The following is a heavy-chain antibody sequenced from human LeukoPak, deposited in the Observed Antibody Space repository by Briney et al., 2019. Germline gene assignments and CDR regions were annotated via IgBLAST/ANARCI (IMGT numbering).Heavy chain of an antibody. J-gene: IGHJ4*02. CDR2: INPSGGST. CDR3: ARNPQGGICGSDPIDY. V-gene: IGHV1-46*01. Sequence: SVKVSCKASGYTFTSYYMHWVRQAPGQGLEWMGIINPSGGSTSYAQKFQGRVTMTRDMSTSTVYMELSSLRSEDTAVYYCARNPQGGICGSDPIDYWGQGTLVTVSS. CDR1: GYTFTSYY. D-gene: IGHD5-12*01.